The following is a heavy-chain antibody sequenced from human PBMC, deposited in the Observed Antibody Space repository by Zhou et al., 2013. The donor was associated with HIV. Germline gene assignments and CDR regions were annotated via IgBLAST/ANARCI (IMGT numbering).Heavy chain of an antibody. J-gene: IGHJ5*01. CDR2: IIPIFEAA. CDR3: ARVTTLHPWWFDS. V-gene: IGHV1-69*05. CDR1: GGTFSNYA. D-gene: IGHD4-4*01. Sequence: QVQLVQSGAEVKKPGSSVKVSCKASGGTFSNYAISWVRQAPGQGLEWMGGIIPIFEAASYAQKFQDRLTITTDESTTTAYMDLSSLRSEDTAIYYCARVTTLHPWWFDSWGQGSLVTVSS.